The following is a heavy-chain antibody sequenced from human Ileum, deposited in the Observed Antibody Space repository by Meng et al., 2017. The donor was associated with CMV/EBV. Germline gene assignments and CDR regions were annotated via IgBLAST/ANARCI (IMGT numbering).Heavy chain of an antibody. CDR3: TRDLLVAAAAVFDS. CDR2: IYIPART. Sequence: HLQEAAPGLGKPSDARALTGTVTGGAVTSHWCSWIRQSAGKGLEWIGRIYIPARTNYNPSLKSRVTLSIDKSKDQFSLRLNSVTAADTAVYYCTRDLLVAAAAVFDSWGQGTLVTVSS. D-gene: IGHD6-13*01. CDR1: GGAVTSHW. V-gene: IGHV4-4*07. J-gene: IGHJ4*02.